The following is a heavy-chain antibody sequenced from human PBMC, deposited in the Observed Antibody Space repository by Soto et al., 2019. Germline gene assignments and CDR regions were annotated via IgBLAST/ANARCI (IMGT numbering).Heavy chain of an antibody. CDR2: ISAGNGNT. CDR1: GYIFTSYT. CDR3: ARPYSSDYIGDFQH. V-gene: IGHV1-3*01. J-gene: IGHJ1*01. D-gene: IGHD3-22*01. Sequence: AASVKVSCKASGYIFTSYTIQWVRQAPGQRPEWMGWISAGNGNTKYSQKFQGRVTFTRDTSATTAYMELSSLRSEDTAVYYCARPYSSDYIGDFQHWGQGTLVTVSS.